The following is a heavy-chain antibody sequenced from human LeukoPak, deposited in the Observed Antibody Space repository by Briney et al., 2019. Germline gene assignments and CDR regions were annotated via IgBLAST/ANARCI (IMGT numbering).Heavy chain of an antibody. CDR2: ISGSGNST. D-gene: IGHD6-6*01. CDR3: AKMAHSSRYYYFFMEG. CDR1: EVAFSRYA. Sequence: GGSLRLSCAASEVAFSRYAMSWVRQAPGKGLEWVSTISGSGNSTYYADSVKGRFTVSRDNSNDTMFLNLNTQRAEDTAIYYGAKMAHSSRYYYFFMEGWGKGTAVSVSS. J-gene: IGHJ6*03. V-gene: IGHV3-23*01.